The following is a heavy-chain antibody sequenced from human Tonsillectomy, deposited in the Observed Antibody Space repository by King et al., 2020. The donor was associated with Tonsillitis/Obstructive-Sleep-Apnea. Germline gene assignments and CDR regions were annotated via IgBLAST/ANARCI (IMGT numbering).Heavy chain of an antibody. CDR3: ARDSASDYSPPPLDH. D-gene: IGHD2-15*01. J-gene: IGHJ4*02. V-gene: IGHV3-30*04. Sequence: VQLVESGGGVVQPGRSLRLSCVASGFSFSTYAMYWVRQAPGKGLEWVAVISDDGTVKYYADSLKGRFTISRDNSKNTLYLQMNSLRAEDTAVYYCARDSASDYSPPPLDHWGQGTLVTVSS. CDR1: GFSFSTYA. CDR2: ISDDGTVK.